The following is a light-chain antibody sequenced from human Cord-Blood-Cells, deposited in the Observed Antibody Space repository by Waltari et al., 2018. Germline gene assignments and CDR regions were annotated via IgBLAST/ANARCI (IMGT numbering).Light chain of an antibody. CDR1: SSDVGGYNY. J-gene: IGLJ1*01. CDR3: SSYTGSSTYV. CDR2: DVS. Sequence: QSALTQPVSVSGSPGQSITISCTGTSSDVGGYNYVSWYQQHPGKTPKLMIYDVSKRRSGVANRFSDSKSGNTASLTISVLQAEDEADYYCSSYTGSSTYVFGTGTKVTVL. V-gene: IGLV2-14*01.